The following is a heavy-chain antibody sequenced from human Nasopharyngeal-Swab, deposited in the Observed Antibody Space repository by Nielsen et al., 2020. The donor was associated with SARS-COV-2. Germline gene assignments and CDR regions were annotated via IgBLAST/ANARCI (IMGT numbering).Heavy chain of an antibody. J-gene: IGHJ6*02. V-gene: IGHV1-46*01. CDR1: GYTFTSYY. D-gene: IGHD3-22*01. CDR3: ARSVLYDSSGYYYPSYYYGMDV. Sequence: ASVKVSCKASGYTFTSYYMHWVRQGPGQRLEGMGIINPSGGSTSYAQKFQGRVTMTRDTSTSTVYMELSSLRSEDTAVYYCARSVLYDSSGYYYPSYYYGMDVWGQGTTVTVSS. CDR2: INPSGGST.